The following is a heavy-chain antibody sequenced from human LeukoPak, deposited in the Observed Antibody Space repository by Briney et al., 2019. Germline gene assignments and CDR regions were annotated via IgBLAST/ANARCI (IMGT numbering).Heavy chain of an antibody. Sequence: KTGGSLRLSCVASGVTLSNYAMSWARQAPGKGLEWVSGISSSGSGGNTYYADSVKGRFTISRDNSKNTLYLQMNSLRAEDTAVYYCARELSDDSSGYYPFDYWGQGTLVTVSS. J-gene: IGHJ4*02. CDR2: ISSSGSGGNT. CDR1: GVTLSNYA. V-gene: IGHV3-23*01. CDR3: ARELSDDSSGYYPFDY. D-gene: IGHD3-22*01.